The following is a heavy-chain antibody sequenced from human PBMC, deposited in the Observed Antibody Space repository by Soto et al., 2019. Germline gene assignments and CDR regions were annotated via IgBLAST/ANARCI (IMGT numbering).Heavy chain of an antibody. Sequence: GSLRLSCAASGFTFSAYEMIWVRQAPGKGLEWVSYISSSGSPIYYADSVKGRFTISRDNAKNSLYLQMNSLRAEDTAVYYCARVSQSFIEYFQHWGQGTLVTVSS. CDR3: ARVSQSFIEYFQH. J-gene: IGHJ1*01. CDR1: GFTFSAYE. D-gene: IGHD3-16*02. V-gene: IGHV3-48*03. CDR2: ISSSGSPI.